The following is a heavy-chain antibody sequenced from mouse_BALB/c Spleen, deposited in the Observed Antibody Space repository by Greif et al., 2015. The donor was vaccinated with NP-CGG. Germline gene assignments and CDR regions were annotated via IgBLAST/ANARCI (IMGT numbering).Heavy chain of an antibody. J-gene: IGHJ4*01. D-gene: IGHD2-3*01. V-gene: IGHV5-4*02. CDR2: ISDGGSYT. CDR3: ARASDGYYVGDY. CDR1: GFTFSDYY. Sequence: DVMLVESGGGLVKPGGSLKLSCAASGFTFSDYYMYWVRQTPEKRLEWVATISDGGSYTYYPDSVKGRFTISRDNAKNNLYLQMSSLKSEDTAMYYCARASDGYYVGDYWGQGTSVTVSS.